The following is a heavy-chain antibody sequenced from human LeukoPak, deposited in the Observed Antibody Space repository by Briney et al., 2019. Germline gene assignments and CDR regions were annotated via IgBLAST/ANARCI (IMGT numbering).Heavy chain of an antibody. CDR2: ISWNSGSI. D-gene: IGHD3-22*01. CDR3: ARADSSGSDFDY. V-gene: IGHV3-9*03. CDR1: GFTFDDYA. Sequence: GRSLRLSCAASGFTFDDYAIHWVRQAPGKGLEWVSGISWNSGSIGYADSVKGRFTISRDNAKNSLYLQMNSLRAEDMALYYCARADSSGSDFDYWGQGTLVTVSS. J-gene: IGHJ4*02.